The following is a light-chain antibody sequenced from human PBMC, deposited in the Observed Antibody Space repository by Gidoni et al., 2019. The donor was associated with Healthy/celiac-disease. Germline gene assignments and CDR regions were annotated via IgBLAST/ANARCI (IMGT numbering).Light chain of an antibody. CDR2: AAS. CDR1: QSISSY. V-gene: IGKV1-39*01. CDR3: QQSYSTPSS. Sequence: DIQMTQSPSSLSASVGDRVTITCRASQSISSYLNWYQQKPGKAPKLLIYAASSLQSGVPSRFSGSGSGTDFTLTISSLQPEDFATYYCQQSYSTPSSFGGXTKVGIK. J-gene: IGKJ4*01.